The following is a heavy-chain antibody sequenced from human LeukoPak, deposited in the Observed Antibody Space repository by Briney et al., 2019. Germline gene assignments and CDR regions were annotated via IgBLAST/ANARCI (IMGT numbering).Heavy chain of an antibody. CDR3: ARSSCSSTSCYRGLYYYGMDV. CDR1: GYSFTSYW. V-gene: IGHV5-51*01. Sequence: GESLKISCKGSGYSFTSYWIGWVRQMPGKGLEWMGIIYPGDSDTRYSPSFQGQVTISADKSISTAYLQWSSLKASDTAMYYCARSSCSSTSCYRGLYYYGMDVWGQGTTVTVSS. J-gene: IGHJ6*02. D-gene: IGHD2-2*01. CDR2: IYPGDSDT.